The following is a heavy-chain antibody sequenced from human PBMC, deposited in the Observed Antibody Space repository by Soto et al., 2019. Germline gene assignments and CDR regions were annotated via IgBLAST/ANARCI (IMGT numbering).Heavy chain of an antibody. Sequence: QLQLQESGSGLVKPSQTLSLTCAVSGGSISSGGYSWSWIRQPPGKGLEWIGYIYHSGSTYYNPSLKSRGTISVDRSKTQFSLKLSSVTAADTAVYYCARENNVLPGGYFDYWGQGTLVTVSS. CDR1: GGSISSGGYS. V-gene: IGHV4-30-2*01. CDR2: IYHSGST. D-gene: IGHD3-10*01. CDR3: ARENNVLPGGYFDY. J-gene: IGHJ4*02.